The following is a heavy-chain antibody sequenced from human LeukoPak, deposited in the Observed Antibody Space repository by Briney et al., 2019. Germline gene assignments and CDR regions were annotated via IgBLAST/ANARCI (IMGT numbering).Heavy chain of an antibody. V-gene: IGHV1-69*13. J-gene: IGHJ6*02. CDR1: GGTFNSYA. CDR3: ARAYYDFWSGYSNYYYGMDV. Sequence: ASVKVSCTASGGTFNSYAISWVRQAPGQGLEWMGGIIPIFGTANYAQKFQGRVTITADESTSTAYMELSSLRSEDTAVYYCARAYYDFWSGYSNYYYGMDVWGQGTTVTVSS. D-gene: IGHD3-3*01. CDR2: IIPIFGTA.